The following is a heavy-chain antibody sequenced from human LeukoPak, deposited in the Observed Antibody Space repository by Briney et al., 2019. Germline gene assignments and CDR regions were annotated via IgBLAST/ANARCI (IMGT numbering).Heavy chain of an antibody. V-gene: IGHV3-53*01. CDR3: ARSTDFWSGFDY. D-gene: IGHD3-3*01. CDR2: IYSGGST. CDR1: GFTVSSNY. J-gene: IGHJ4*02. Sequence: PGGSLRLSCAASGFTVSSNYMSWVRQAPGKRLEWVSVIYSGGSTYYADSVKGRLTISRDNSKNTLYLQMNSLRAEDTAVYYCARSTDFWSGFDYWGQGTLVTVSS.